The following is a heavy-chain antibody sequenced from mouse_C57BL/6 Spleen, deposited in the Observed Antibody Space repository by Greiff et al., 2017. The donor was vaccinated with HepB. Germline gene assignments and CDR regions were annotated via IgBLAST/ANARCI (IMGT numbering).Heavy chain of an antibody. CDR3: ARGHFITTVVAKDYYAMDY. J-gene: IGHJ4*01. CDR2: INPNYGTT. D-gene: IGHD1-1*01. V-gene: IGHV1-39*01. CDR1: GYSFTDYN. Sequence: VQLKQSGPELVKPGASVKISCKASGYSFTDYNMNWVKQSNGKSLEWIGVINPNYGTTSYNQKFKGKATLTVDQSSSTAYMQLNSLTSEDSAVYYCARGHFITTVVAKDYYAMDYWGQGTSVTVSS.